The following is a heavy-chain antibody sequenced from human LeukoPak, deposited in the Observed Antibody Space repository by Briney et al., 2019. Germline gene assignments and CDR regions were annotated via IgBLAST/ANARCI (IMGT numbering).Heavy chain of an antibody. CDR1: GFSFSDYT. J-gene: IGHJ4*02. V-gene: IGHV3-30*04. Sequence: LRLSCAASGFSFSDYTMHWVRQAPGKGLELVTVMSHDGSQQYYADSVKGRFTISGDNSKKTLYLQISRLTGDDSAMYYWANAKNSAWHNFDYWGQGTLVTVSS. D-gene: IGHD6-19*01. CDR2: MSHDGSQQ. CDR3: ANAKNSAWHNFDY.